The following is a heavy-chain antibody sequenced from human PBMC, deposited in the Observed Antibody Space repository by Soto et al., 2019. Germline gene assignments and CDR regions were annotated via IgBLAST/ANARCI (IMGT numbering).Heavy chain of an antibody. D-gene: IGHD6-19*01. CDR3: ARAVAVPADFDY. J-gene: IGHJ4*02. CDR1: GYTFTGYA. Sequence: QVQLVQSGDEEKKPGASVQVSCKASGYTFTGYAMHWVRQAPGPSLEWMGWINAGNGNTKYSQKFQGRVNITRDTSASTAYMELSSLSSEDTAVYYCARAVAVPADFDYWGQGTLVTVSS. CDR2: INAGNGNT. V-gene: IGHV1-3*05.